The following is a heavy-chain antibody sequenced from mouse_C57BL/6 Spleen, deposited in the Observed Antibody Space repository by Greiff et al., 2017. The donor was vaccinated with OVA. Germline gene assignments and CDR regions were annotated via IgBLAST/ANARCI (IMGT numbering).Heavy chain of an antibody. CDR3: ARYRVTTNYYAMDY. J-gene: IGHJ4*01. V-gene: IGHV1-76*01. Sequence: VQLQQSGAELVRPGASVKLSCKASGYTFTDYYINWVKQRPGQGLEWIARIYPGSGNTYYNEKFKGKATLTAEKSSSTAYMQLSSLTSEDSAVYFCARYRVTTNYYAMDYWGQGTSVTVSS. CDR2: IYPGSGNT. CDR1: GYTFTDYY. D-gene: IGHD2-1*01.